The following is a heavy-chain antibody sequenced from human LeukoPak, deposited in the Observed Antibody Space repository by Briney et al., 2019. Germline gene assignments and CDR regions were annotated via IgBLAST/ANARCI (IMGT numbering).Heavy chain of an antibody. CDR1: GGTFNTYT. Sequence: ASVKVSCKASGGTFNTYTISWVRQAPGQGLEWMGGIIPIFGTANYAQKFQGRVTITADESMNTAYMELSSLRSEDTAVYYCAREWGHESSGYYYAYWGQGTLVTVSS. CDR3: AREWGHESSGYYYAY. CDR2: IIPIFGTA. V-gene: IGHV1-69*01. J-gene: IGHJ4*02. D-gene: IGHD3-22*01.